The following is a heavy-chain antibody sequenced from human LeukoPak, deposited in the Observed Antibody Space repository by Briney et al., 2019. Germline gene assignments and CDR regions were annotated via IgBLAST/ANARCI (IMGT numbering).Heavy chain of an antibody. CDR1: GVSITGYF. D-gene: IGHD6-25*01. V-gene: IGHV4-59*01. Sequence: SETLSLTCSVSGVSITGYFWSWIRQPPGKGLEWIGYISYTGNSNYNPSLNSRVTISLDASNNQFSLRLNSLTPADTAVYYCARDSAYSSDWPDAFDVWGHGTVVTVSS. J-gene: IGHJ3*01. CDR3: ARDSAYSSDWPDAFDV. CDR2: ISYTGNS.